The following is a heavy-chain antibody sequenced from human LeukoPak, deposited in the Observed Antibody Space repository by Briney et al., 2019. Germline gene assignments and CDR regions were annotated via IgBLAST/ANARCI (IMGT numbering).Heavy chain of an antibody. J-gene: IGHJ4*02. CDR1: GFTFSSYE. CDR3: ARGGVVTALYYFDY. Sequence: GGSLRLSCAASGFTFSSYEIHWVRQAPGKGLEWVSYISSSGSTMYYADSVKGRFTISRDNAKNSLYLQMNSLRAEDTAVYYCARGGVVTALYYFDYWGQGTLVTVSS. CDR2: ISSSGSTM. V-gene: IGHV3-48*03. D-gene: IGHD2-21*02.